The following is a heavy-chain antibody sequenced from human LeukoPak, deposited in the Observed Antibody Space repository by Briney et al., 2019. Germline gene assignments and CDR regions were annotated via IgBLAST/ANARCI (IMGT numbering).Heavy chain of an antibody. D-gene: IGHD3-3*01. CDR2: ISGSGDNT. Sequence: GGSLKLSCAASGFSFSTYAMSWVRQAPGKGLEWVSSISGSGDNTYYAESVKGRFTISRDNSKNTLFLQMNSLRAEDTAVYYCAKDGAGIGGGYFDYWGQGTLVTVSS. CDR3: AKDGAGIGGGYFDY. J-gene: IGHJ4*02. CDR1: GFSFSTYA. V-gene: IGHV3-23*01.